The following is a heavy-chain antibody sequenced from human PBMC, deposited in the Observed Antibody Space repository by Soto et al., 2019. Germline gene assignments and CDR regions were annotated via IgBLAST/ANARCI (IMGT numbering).Heavy chain of an antibody. Sequence: QVQLVQSGAEVKKPGASVKVSCKASGYTFTSYGISWVRQAPGQGLEWMGWISAYNGNTNYAQKLQGRVTMTTDTSTSTAYMELRSLRSDDTAVYYCARTPCGVPAAMENYYYYYGMDVWGQGTTVTVSS. J-gene: IGHJ6*02. CDR2: ISAYNGNT. D-gene: IGHD2-2*01. CDR3: ARTPCGVPAAMENYYYYYGMDV. V-gene: IGHV1-18*01. CDR1: GYTFTSYG.